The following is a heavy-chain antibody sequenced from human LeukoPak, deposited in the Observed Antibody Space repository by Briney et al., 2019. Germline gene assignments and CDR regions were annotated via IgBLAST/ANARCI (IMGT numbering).Heavy chain of an antibody. CDR1: GFTVSSSY. CDR2: IYSEGTT. CDR3: ARDGWQQLVHRFDP. V-gene: IGHV3-53*01. J-gene: IGHJ5*02. D-gene: IGHD6-13*01. Sequence: GGSLRLSCTGSGFTVSSSYMSWVRRAPGKGLEWVSLIYSEGTTYYADSVEGRFTISRDNAKNTLYLQMNSLRVEDTAVYYCARDGWQQLVHRFDPWGQGTLVTVSS.